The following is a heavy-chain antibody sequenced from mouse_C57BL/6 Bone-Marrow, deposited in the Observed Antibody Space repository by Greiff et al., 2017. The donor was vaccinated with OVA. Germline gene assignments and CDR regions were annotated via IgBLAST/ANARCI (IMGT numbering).Heavy chain of an antibody. CDR1: GYTFTSYW. V-gene: IGHV1-69*01. Sequence: QVQLQQPGAELVMPGASVKLSCKASGYTFTSYWMHWVKQRPGQGLEWIGEIDPSDSYTNYNQKFKGKSTLTVDKSSSTAYMQLSILTSEDSAVYYCARSQEDWAYYVDYWGQGTTLTVSS. CDR3: ARSQEDWAYYVDY. J-gene: IGHJ2*01. CDR2: IDPSDSYT. D-gene: IGHD3-2*02.